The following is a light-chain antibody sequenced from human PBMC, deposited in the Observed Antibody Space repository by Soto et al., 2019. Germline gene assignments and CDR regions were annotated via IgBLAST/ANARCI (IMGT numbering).Light chain of an antibody. CDR3: QQYGSSPWT. CDR2: GAS. V-gene: IGKV3-20*01. J-gene: IGKJ1*01. Sequence: ETVWTQSAATLSLSPWASATPSCMASQSVSSNYLAWYQQKPGQAPRLLIYGASSRATGIPDRFSGSRSETDFTLTISRLEPEDFAVYYCQQYGSSPWTVGRGTKVDI. CDR1: QSVSSNY.